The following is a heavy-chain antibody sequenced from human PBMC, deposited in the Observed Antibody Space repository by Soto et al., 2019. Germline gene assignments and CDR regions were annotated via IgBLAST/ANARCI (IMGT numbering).Heavy chain of an antibody. CDR1: GFTFSSYS. J-gene: IGHJ3*02. CDR2: ISSSSSYI. Sequence: GGSLRLSCAASGFTFSSYSMNWVRQAPGKGLEWVSSISSSSSYIYYADSAKGRFTISRDNAKNSLYLQMNSLRAEDTAVYYCARDGQQQPPAFDIWGQGTMVTVSS. D-gene: IGHD6-13*01. V-gene: IGHV3-21*01. CDR3: ARDGQQQPPAFDI.